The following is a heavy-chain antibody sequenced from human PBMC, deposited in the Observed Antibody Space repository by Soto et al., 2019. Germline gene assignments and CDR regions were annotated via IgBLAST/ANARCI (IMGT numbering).Heavy chain of an antibody. CDR1: GGTFSSYA. V-gene: IGHV1-69*13. J-gene: IGHJ4*02. CDR2: IIPIFGTA. Sequence: SVKVSCKASGGTFSSYAISWVRQAPGQGLEWMGGIIPIFGTANYAQKFQGRVTITADESTSTAYMELSSLRSEDTAVYYCARAPEMANNFDYWGQGTLVTVSS. CDR3: ARAPEMANNFDY. D-gene: IGHD5-12*01.